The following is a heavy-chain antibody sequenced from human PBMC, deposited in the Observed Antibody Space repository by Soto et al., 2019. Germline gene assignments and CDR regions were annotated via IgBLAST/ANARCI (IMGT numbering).Heavy chain of an antibody. D-gene: IGHD3-22*01. J-gene: IGHJ4*02. CDR1: GFTFSSYA. V-gene: IGHV3-23*01. Sequence: GGSLRLSCAASGFTFSSYAMSWVRQAPGKGLEWVSAISGSGGSTYYADSVKGRFTISRDNSKNTLYLQMNSLRAEDTAVCYCAKAGFRKYSSGWPNFYASSGYNIEPVYYFDYWGQGTLVTVSS. CDR3: AKAGFRKYSSGWPNFYASSGYNIEPVYYFDY. CDR2: ISGSGGST.